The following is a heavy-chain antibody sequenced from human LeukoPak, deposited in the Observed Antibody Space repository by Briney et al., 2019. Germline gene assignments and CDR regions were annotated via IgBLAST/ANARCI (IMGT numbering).Heavy chain of an antibody. V-gene: IGHV1-69*13. D-gene: IGHD2-15*01. CDR3: ARAAGRAATQNWFDP. CDR2: IIPIFGTA. J-gene: IGHJ5*02. Sequence: SVKVSCKASGGTFSSYAISWVRQAPGQGLEWTGEIIPIFGTANYAQKFQGRVTITADESTSTAYMELSSLRSEDTAVYYCARAAGRAATQNWFDPWGQGTLVTVSS. CDR1: GGTFSSYA.